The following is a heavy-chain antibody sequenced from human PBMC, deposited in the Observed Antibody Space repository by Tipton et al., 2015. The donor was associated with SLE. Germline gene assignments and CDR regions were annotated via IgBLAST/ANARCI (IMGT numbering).Heavy chain of an antibody. CDR3: AAGLLWFGECYY. V-gene: IGHV3-30*04. J-gene: IGHJ4*02. CDR2: ISYDGSNK. CDR1: GFTLSNYA. D-gene: IGHD3-10*01. Sequence: SLRLSCVASGFTLSNYAMHWVRQAPGKGLEWVAVISYDGSNKYYADSVKGRFTISRDNSKNTLYLQMNSLRAEDTAVYYCAAGLLWFGECYYWGQGALVTVSS.